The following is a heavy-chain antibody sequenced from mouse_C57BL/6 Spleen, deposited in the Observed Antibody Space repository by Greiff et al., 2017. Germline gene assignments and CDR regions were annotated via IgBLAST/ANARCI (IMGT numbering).Heavy chain of an antibody. CDR3: ARRSNYPYAMDY. Sequence: EVQLVESGGGLVQPGGSLKLSCAASGFTFSDYGMAWVRQAPRKGPEWVAFISNLAYSIYYADTVTGRFTISRENAKNTLYLEMSSLRSEDTAMYYCARRSNYPYAMDYWGQGTSVTVSS. CDR2: ISNLAYSI. V-gene: IGHV5-15*01. D-gene: IGHD2-5*01. J-gene: IGHJ4*01. CDR1: GFTFSDYG.